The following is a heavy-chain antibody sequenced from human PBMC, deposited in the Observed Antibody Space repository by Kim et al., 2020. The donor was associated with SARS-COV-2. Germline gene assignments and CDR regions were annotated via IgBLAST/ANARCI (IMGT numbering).Heavy chain of an antibody. Sequence: GGSLRLSCAASGFTFSTYWMTWVRQAPGKGLEWVANINQGGTAKYYVDSVKGRFTISRDTAKNSLFLNVNSLRVEATAVYYCARTHYGDYVWGQGTLVT. CDR2: INQGGTAK. CDR3: ARTHYGDYV. D-gene: IGHD4-17*01. CDR1: GFTFSTYW. V-gene: IGHV3-7*01. J-gene: IGHJ1*01.